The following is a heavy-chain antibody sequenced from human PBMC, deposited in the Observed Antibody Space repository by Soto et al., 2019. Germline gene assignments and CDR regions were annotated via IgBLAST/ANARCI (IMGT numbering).Heavy chain of an antibody. V-gene: IGHV1-24*01. CDR3: ARFIAAAGGYYYYYGMDA. CDR2: FDPEDGET. Sequence: ASVKVSCKVSGYTLTELSMHWVRQAPGKGLEWMEGFDPEDGETIYAQKFQGRVTMTEDTSTDTAYMELSSLRSEDTAVYYCARFIAAAGGYYYYYGMDAWGQGTTVTVSS. D-gene: IGHD6-13*01. CDR1: GYTLTELS. J-gene: IGHJ6*02.